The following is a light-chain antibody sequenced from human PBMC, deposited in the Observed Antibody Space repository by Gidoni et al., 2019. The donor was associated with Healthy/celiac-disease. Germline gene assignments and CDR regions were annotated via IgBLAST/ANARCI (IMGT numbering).Light chain of an antibody. CDR3: QQYYSYPFT. V-gene: IGKV1-5*03. CDR2: KAS. Sequence: DIKMTQYPSTLSASVGDRVTITCRASQSISSWLAWYQQKPGKAPKLLIYKASSLESGVPSRFSGSGSGTDFTLTISSLQPDDFATYYCQQYYSYPFTFGPGTKVDIK. CDR1: QSISSW. J-gene: IGKJ3*01.